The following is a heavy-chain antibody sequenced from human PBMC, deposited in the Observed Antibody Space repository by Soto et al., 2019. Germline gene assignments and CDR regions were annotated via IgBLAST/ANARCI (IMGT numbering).Heavy chain of an antibody. CDR1: GGSISSYY. D-gene: IGHD4-4*01. J-gene: IGHJ4*02. Sequence: SETLSLTCTVSGGSISSYYWSWIRQPPGKGLEWIGYIYYSGSTNYNPSLKRRVTISVDTSKNQFSLKLSSVTAADTAVYYCARFDYSKGFDYWGQGTLVTVSS. CDR3: ARFDYSKGFDY. V-gene: IGHV4-59*08. CDR2: IYYSGST.